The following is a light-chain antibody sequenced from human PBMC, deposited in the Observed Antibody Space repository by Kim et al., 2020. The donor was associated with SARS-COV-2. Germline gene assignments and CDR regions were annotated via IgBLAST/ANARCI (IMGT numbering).Light chain of an antibody. CDR1: SSNMGNKP. CDR3: AAWDDRLNALV. J-gene: IGLJ3*02. Sequence: GRRCTISCSGSSSNMGNKPFNCDQSIPATAPEWLIYENSQRPSGVPDRFAGSKSGTSASLAISGLQSEDEAVYYCAAWDDRLNALVFGGGTKVTVL. V-gene: IGLV1-44*01. CDR2: ENS.